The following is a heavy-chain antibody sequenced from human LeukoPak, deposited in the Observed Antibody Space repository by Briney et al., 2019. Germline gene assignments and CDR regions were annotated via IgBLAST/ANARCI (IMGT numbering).Heavy chain of an antibody. CDR3: ARVLVYCSGGSCYSGYYYYGMDV. J-gene: IGHJ6*02. CDR1: GFTFSSYS. Sequence: PGGSLRLSCAASGFTFSSYSMNWVRQAPGKGLEWVSSISSSSSYIYYADSVKGRFTISRDNAKNSLYLQMNSLRAEDTAVYYCARVLVYCSGGSCYSGYYYYGMDVWGQGTTVTVSS. CDR2: ISSSSSYI. D-gene: IGHD2-15*01. V-gene: IGHV3-21*04.